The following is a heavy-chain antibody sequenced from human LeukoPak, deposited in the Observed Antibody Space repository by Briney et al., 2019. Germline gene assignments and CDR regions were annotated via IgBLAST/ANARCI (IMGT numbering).Heavy chain of an antibody. CDR2: INPNSGGT. CDR3: ARAVRDIVVVPAATYFDY. Sequence: GASVKVSCKASGYTFTGYYMHWVRQAPGQGLEWMGWINPNSGGTNYAQKFQGRVTMTRDTSISTAYMELSRLRSDDTAVYYCARAVRDIVVVPAATYFDYWGQGTLVTVSS. J-gene: IGHJ4*02. D-gene: IGHD2-2*01. CDR1: GYTFTGYY. V-gene: IGHV1-2*02.